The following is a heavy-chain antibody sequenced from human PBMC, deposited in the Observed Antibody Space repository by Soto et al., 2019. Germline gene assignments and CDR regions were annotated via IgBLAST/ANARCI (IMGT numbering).Heavy chain of an antibody. CDR3: AKDLEITMIVVVRPFDY. D-gene: IGHD3-22*01. CDR2: ISGSGGST. J-gene: IGHJ4*02. CDR1: GFTFSSYA. V-gene: IGHV3-23*01. Sequence: EVQLLESGGGLVQPGGSLRLSCAASGFTFSSYAMSWVRQAPGKGLEWVSAISGSGGSTYYADSVKGRFTISRDNSKNTLDLQMNSLRAEDTAVYYCAKDLEITMIVVVRPFDYWGQGTLVTVSS.